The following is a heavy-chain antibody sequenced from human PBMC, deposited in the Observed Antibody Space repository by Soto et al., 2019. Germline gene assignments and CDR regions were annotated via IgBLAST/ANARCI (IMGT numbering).Heavy chain of an antibody. J-gene: IGHJ6*03. Sequence: SETLSLPCTVSGGSISSYYWSWFRQPPGKGLEWIGYIYYSGSTNYNPSLKSRVTISVDTSKNQFSLKLSSVTAADTAVYYCARHGNYGSGSSHYYYYFMDVWGKGTTVTVSS. CDR1: GGSISSYY. D-gene: IGHD3-10*01. CDR2: IYYSGST. V-gene: IGHV4-59*01. CDR3: ARHGNYGSGSSHYYYYFMDV.